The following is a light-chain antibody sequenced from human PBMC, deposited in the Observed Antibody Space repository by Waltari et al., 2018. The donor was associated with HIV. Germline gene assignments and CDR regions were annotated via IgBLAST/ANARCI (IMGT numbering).Light chain of an antibody. CDR3: QQYYNAPPWT. CDR2: WAS. J-gene: IGKJ1*01. V-gene: IGKV4-1*01. CDR1: QNILYYSTNKYY. Sequence: DIVMTQSPDSLPVSLGERATINCKSTQNILYYSTNKYYLAWYQQKPGQPPKLLIYWASTRASGVPDLFSGSASGTDFSLTISSLQAEDVAVYYCQQYYNAPPWTFGRGTKVEIK.